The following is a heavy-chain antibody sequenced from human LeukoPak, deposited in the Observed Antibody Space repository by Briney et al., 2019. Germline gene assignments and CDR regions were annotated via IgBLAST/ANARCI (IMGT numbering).Heavy chain of an antibody. CDR3: ARHPFSSPFDY. CDR1: GGSISSGDYY. CDR2: IYYSGST. J-gene: IGHJ4*02. V-gene: IGHV4-30-4*01. D-gene: IGHD2/OR15-2a*01. Sequence: PSETLSLTCTVSGGSISSGDYYWSWIRQPPGKGLEWIGYIYYSGSTYYNPSLKSRVTISVDTCKNQFSLKLTSVTAADTAVYFCARHPFSSPFDYWGQGTLVTVSS.